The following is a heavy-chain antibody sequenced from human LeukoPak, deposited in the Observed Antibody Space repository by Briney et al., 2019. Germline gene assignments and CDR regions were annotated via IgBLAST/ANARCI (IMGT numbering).Heavy chain of an antibody. V-gene: IGHV3-33*01. CDR1: GFTFSSYG. J-gene: IGHJ5*02. CDR3: ARDHESLLAAADFNWFDP. CDR2: IWYDGSNK. D-gene: IGHD6-13*01. Sequence: GGSLRLSCAASGFTFSSYGMHWVRQAPGKGLEWVAVIWYDGSNKYYADSVKGRFTISRDNSKNTLYLQMNSLRAEDTAVYYCARDHESLLAAADFNWFDPWGQGTLVTVSS.